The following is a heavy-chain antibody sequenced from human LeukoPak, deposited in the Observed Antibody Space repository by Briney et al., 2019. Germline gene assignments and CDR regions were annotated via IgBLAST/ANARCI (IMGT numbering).Heavy chain of an antibody. CDR2: MNPNSGNT. CDR1: GYTFTSYD. Sequence: ASVKVSCKASGYTFTSYDINWVRQATGQGLEWMGWMNPNSGNTGYAQKFQGRVTVTRNTSISTAYMELSSLRSEDTAVYYRALYGSGSYYISPFYYYYYGMDVWGQGTTVTVSS. CDR3: ALYGSGSYYISPFYYYYYGMDV. D-gene: IGHD3-10*01. J-gene: IGHJ6*02. V-gene: IGHV1-8*01.